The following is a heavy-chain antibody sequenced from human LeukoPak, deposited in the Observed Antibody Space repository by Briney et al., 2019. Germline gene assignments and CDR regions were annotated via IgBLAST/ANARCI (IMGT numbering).Heavy chain of an antibody. Sequence: PSQTLSLTCAVSGGSISSGGYSWSWIRQPPGKGLEWIGYIYHSGSTYYNPSLKSRVTISVDRSKNQFSLKLSSVTAADTAVYYCARRHSYDFWSGYYTGYAFDIWGQGTMVTVSS. D-gene: IGHD3-3*01. CDR2: IYHSGST. J-gene: IGHJ3*02. CDR1: GGSISSGGYS. CDR3: ARRHSYDFWSGYYTGYAFDI. V-gene: IGHV4-30-2*01.